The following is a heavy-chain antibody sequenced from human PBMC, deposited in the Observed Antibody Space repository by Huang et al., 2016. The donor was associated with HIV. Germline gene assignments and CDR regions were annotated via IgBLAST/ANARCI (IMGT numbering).Heavy chain of an antibody. CDR3: ASQHIGAAATWF. D-gene: IGHD6-13*01. J-gene: IGHJ4*02. CDR1: GDFISSTNYY. Sequence: QLQLQESGPGQVKPSETLSLTCTVSGDFISSTNYYWGWIRQSPGKGLEWVGSVYQSGSTNYNPSLKSRVTLSVDTSRNQCSLRLNSVTAADTAVYYCASQHIGAAATWFWGRGTQVAVSS. V-gene: IGHV4-39*01. CDR2: VYQSGST.